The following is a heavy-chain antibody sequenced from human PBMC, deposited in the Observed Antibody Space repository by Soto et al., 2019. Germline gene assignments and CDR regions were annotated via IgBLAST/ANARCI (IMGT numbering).Heavy chain of an antibody. D-gene: IGHD3-3*01. J-gene: IGHJ4*02. CDR2: ISGSGDST. Sequence: EVQLLESGGGLVQPGGSLRLSCAASGFTFSSYTMSWVRQAPGKGLEWVSTISGSGDSTYYAASVKGRFTISRDNSKNRLFLQMNSLRAEDTAVYYCAKGAMTIFGVVGVLGRPLDYWGQGTLVTVSA. CDR3: AKGAMTIFGVVGVLGRPLDY. V-gene: IGHV3-23*01. CDR1: GFTFSSYT.